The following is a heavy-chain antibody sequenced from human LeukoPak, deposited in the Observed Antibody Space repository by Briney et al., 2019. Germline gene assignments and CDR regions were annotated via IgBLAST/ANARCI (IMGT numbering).Heavy chain of an antibody. D-gene: IGHD3-10*01. CDR3: AKSLGYYGSGSYFDY. CDR2: ISSSSSTI. J-gene: IGHJ4*02. V-gene: IGHV3-48*04. CDR1: GFTFSSYS. Sequence: GGSLRLSCAASGFTFSSYSMNWVRQAPGKGLEWVSYISSSSSTIYYADSVKGRFTISRDNAKNSLYLQMNSLRAEDTAVYYCAKSLGYYGSGSYFDYWGQGTLVTVSS.